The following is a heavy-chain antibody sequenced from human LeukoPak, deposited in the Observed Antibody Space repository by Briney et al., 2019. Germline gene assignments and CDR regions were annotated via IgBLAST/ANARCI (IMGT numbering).Heavy chain of an antibody. CDR1: GGSISSGSYY. D-gene: IGHD3-22*01. V-gene: IGHV4-61*02. CDR3: AREGTITMIVVVSAFDI. CDR2: IYTSGST. J-gene: IGHJ3*02. Sequence: SATLSLTCTVSGGSISSGSYYWSWIRQPAGKGLEWIGRIYTSGSTNYNPSLKSRVTISVDTSKNQFSLKLSSVTAADTAVYYCAREGTITMIVVVSAFDIWGQGTMVTVSS.